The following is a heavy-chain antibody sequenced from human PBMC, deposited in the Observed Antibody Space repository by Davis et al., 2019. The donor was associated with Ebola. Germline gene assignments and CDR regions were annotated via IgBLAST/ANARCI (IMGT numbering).Heavy chain of an antibody. J-gene: IGHJ6*02. CDR2: INHSGST. V-gene: IGHV4-34*01. CDR1: GGSFSGYY. CDR3: ATDPRGSMDV. Sequence: MPGGSLRLSCAVYGGSFSGYYWSWIRQPPGKGLEWIGEINHSGSTNYNPSLKSRVTISVDTSKNQFSLKLSSVTAADTAVYYCATDPRGSMDVWGQGTTVTVSS.